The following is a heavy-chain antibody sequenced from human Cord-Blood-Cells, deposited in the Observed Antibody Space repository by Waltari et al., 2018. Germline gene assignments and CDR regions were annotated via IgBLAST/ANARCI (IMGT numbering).Heavy chain of an antibody. J-gene: IGHJ4*02. V-gene: IGHV1-3*01. CDR2: TNAGNGNT. D-gene: IGHD6-13*01. Sequence: QVQLVQSGAEVKKPGASVKVSCKASGYTFTSYAMHWVRPAPGQRLEGMGWTNAGNGNTKYSQKFQGRVTITRDTSASTAYMELSSLRSEDTAVYYCVCGSSSLSYYFDYWGQGTLVTVSS. CDR3: VCGSSSLSYYFDY. CDR1: GYTFTSYA.